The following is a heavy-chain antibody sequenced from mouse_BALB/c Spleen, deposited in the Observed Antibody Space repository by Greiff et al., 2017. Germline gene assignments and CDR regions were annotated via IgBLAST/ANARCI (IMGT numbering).Heavy chain of an antibody. CDR1: GYTFTSYT. CDR3: ARCRGNYVNYAMDY. D-gene: IGHD2-1*01. CDR2: INPSSGYT. J-gene: IGHJ4*01. V-gene: IGHV1-4*01. Sequence: VQLQQSGAELARPGASVKMSCKASGYTFTSYTMHWVKQRPGQGLEWIGYINPSSGYTNYNQKFKDKATLTADKSSSTAYMQLSSLTSEDSAVYYCARCRGNYVNYAMDYWGQGTSVTVSS.